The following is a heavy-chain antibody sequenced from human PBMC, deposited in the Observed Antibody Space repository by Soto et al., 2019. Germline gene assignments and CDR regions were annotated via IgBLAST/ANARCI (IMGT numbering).Heavy chain of an antibody. V-gene: IGHV1-18*01. J-gene: IGHJ6*02. Sequence: ASVKVSCKASGYTFTSYGISWVRQAPGQGLEWMGWISAYNGNTNYAQKLQGRVTMTTDTSTSTAYMELRSLRSDDTAVYYCASSESVAGYYYYYGMDVWGQGTTVTAP. CDR2: ISAYNGNT. D-gene: IGHD6-19*01. CDR1: GYTFTSYG. CDR3: ASSESVAGYYYYYGMDV.